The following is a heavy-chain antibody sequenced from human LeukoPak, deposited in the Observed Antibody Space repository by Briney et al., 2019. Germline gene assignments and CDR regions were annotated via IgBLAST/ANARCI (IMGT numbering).Heavy chain of an antibody. CDR2: ISSSSSYI. V-gene: IGHV3-21*01. J-gene: IGHJ4*02. Sequence: GGSLRLSCAASGFTFSSYSMNWVRQAPGKGLEWVSSISSSSSYIYYADSVKGRFTISRDNAKNSLYLQMNSLRAEDTAVYYCARDRPWLTRAGYWPQETLVTVSS. CDR3: ARDRPWLTRAGY. CDR1: GFTFSSYS. D-gene: IGHD5-18*01.